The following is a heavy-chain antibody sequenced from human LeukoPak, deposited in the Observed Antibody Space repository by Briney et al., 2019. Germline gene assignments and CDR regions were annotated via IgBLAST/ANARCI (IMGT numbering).Heavy chain of an antibody. CDR3: ARDLYSSGWYSAVGYYYYYMDV. CDR2: ISAYNGNT. V-gene: IGHV1-18*01. Sequence: GASVKVSCKASGYTFTSYGISWVRQAPGQGLEWMGWISAYNGNTNYAQKLQGRVTMTTDTSTSTAYMELRSLRSDDTAVYYCARDLYSSGWYSAVGYYYYYMDVWGKGTTVTVSS. J-gene: IGHJ6*03. D-gene: IGHD6-19*01. CDR1: GYTFTSYG.